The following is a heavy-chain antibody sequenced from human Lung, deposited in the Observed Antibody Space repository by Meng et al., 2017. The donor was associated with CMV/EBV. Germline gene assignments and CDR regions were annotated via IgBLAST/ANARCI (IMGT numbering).Heavy chain of an antibody. V-gene: IGHV3-21*01. J-gene: IGHJ4*02. CDR2: ISSSSTYM. CDR1: GFTLSNFY. CDR3: VRDYLEYQPFDS. D-gene: IGHD2-2*01. Sequence: GESXKISCLASGFTLSNFYMTWVRQAPGKGLEWVSTISSSSTYMYYAVSVKGRFTISRDNARNSLYLQMSSLRGDDTAIYYCVRDYLEYQPFDSLGQGTLVTVSS.